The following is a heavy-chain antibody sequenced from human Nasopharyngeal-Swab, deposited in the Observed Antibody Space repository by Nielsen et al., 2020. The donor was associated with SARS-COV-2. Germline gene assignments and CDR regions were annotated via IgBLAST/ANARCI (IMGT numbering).Heavy chain of an antibody. CDR2: ISGSGGST. D-gene: IGHD3-22*01. J-gene: IGHJ4*02. CDR3: ATSYYYDSSGPMGVLDY. CDR1: GFTFSSYA. Sequence: GGSLRLSCAASGFTFSSYAMSWVRQAPGKGLEWVSAISGSGGSTYYADSVKGRSTISRDNSKNTLYLQMNSLRAEDTAVYYCATSYYYDSSGPMGVLDYWGQGTLVTVSS. V-gene: IGHV3-23*01.